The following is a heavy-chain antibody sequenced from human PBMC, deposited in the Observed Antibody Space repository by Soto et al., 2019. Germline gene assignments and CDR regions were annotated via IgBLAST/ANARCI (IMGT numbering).Heavy chain of an antibody. CDR3: ARVYYYDSSGNSYEASA. Sequence: EVQVVESGGGLVKPGGSLRLSCAASGFTFSGYSMNWVRQAPGKGLEWVSSISASGSHINYGDSVKGRFTISRDNAKNSLYLQMNSLRAEDTAVYYCARVYYYDSSGNSYEASAWGQGTLVTVSS. V-gene: IGHV3-21*01. CDR1: GFTFSGYS. D-gene: IGHD3-22*01. CDR2: ISASGSHI. J-gene: IGHJ5*02.